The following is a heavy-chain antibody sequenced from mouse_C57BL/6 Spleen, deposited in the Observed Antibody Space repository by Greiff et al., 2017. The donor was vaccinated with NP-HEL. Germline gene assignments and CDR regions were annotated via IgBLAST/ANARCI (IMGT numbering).Heavy chain of an antibody. CDR3: ARDSPYYYGSSWFAY. CDR2: ISYDGSN. D-gene: IGHD1-1*01. J-gene: IGHJ3*01. V-gene: IGHV3-6*01. CDR1: GYSITSCYY. Sequence: ESGPGLVKPSQSLSLTCSVSGYSITSCYYWYLIPPFPGNQLEWMSYISYDGSNNYNPSLKNRISITRDTSKNQFFLKLNSVTTEDTATYYCARDSPYYYGSSWFAYWGQGTLVTVSA.